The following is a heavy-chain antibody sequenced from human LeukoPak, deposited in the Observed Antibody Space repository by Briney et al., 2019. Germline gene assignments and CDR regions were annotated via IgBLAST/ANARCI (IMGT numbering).Heavy chain of an antibody. Sequence: GASVKVSCKASGYTFTSYAMNWVRQAPGQGLEWMGWINTNTGNPTYAQGFTGRFVFSLDTSVSTAYLQISSLKAEDTAVYYCARVDGYYYGSPRQGNWFDPWGQGTLVTVSS. D-gene: IGHD3-22*01. V-gene: IGHV7-4-1*02. J-gene: IGHJ5*02. CDR2: INTNTGNP. CDR3: ARVDGYYYGSPRQGNWFDP. CDR1: GYTFTSYA.